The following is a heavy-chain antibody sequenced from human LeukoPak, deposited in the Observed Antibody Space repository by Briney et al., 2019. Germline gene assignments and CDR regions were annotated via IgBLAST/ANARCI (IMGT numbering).Heavy chain of an antibody. D-gene: IGHD3-22*01. CDR3: ARWDNDYYDSRATDY. Sequence: GGSLRLSCAASGFTFSDYYMSWIRQAPGKGLEWVSYISRSGSTIYYADSVKGRFTISRDNAKNSLYLQMNSLRAEDTAVYDCARWDNDYYDSRATDYWGQGTLVTVSS. V-gene: IGHV3-11*04. CDR2: ISRSGSTI. CDR1: GFTFSDYY. J-gene: IGHJ4*02.